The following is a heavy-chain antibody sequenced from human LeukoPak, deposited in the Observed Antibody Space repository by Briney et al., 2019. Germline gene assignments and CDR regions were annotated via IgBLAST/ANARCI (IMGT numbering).Heavy chain of an antibody. Sequence: PGGSLRLSCAASGFTVSSNYMSWVRQAPGKGLEWVSVIYSGGSTYYADSVKGRFTISRDNSKNTPYLQMNSLRAEDTAVYYCASTPTYPLGYCSSTSCQDYWGQGTLVTVSS. D-gene: IGHD2-2*01. CDR3: ASTPTYPLGYCSSTSCQDY. CDR2: IYSGGST. V-gene: IGHV3-53*01. CDR1: GFTVSSNY. J-gene: IGHJ4*02.